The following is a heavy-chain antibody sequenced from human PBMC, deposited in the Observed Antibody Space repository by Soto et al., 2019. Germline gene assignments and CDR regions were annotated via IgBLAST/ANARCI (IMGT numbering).Heavy chain of an antibody. CDR2: IIPIFGTA. J-gene: IGHJ1*01. V-gene: IGHV1-69*13. CDR1: GGTFSSYA. Sequence: SVKVSCKASGGTFSSYAISWVRQAPGQGLEWMGGIIPIFGTANYAQKFQGRVTITADESTSTAYMELSSLRSEDTAVYYCASYPIAVAGLFQHWGQGTLVTVSS. CDR3: ASYPIAVAGLFQH. D-gene: IGHD6-19*01.